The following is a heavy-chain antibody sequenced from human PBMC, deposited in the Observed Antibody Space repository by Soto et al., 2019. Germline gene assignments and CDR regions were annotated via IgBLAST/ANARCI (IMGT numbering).Heavy chain of an antibody. CDR1: GFTFSDYY. D-gene: IGHD3-9*01. V-gene: IGHV3-11*01. J-gene: IGHJ5*02. Sequence: QVQLVESGGNLVKPGGSLRLSCAASGFTFSDYYMTWIRQAPGKGLEWVSYISGSGGSIYYSDSVQGRFTISRDNAKNSLYLKMNGLRGDDTAVYYCARDFIRDISHRGGWFDPWGQGTLVNVSS. CDR3: ARDFIRDISHRGGWFDP. CDR2: ISGSGGSI.